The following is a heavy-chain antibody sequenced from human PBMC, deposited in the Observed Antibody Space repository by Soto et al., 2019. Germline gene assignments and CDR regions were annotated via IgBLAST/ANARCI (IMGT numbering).Heavy chain of an antibody. CDR3: ARDSGFDYRFDY. CDR1: GGSISAYY. Sequence: SSETLSLTCTVSGGSISAYYWSWIRQPPGKGLEWIGYIYYSGSTSYNPSLKSRVTISLDTSKNQFSLKLSSVTAADTAVYYCARDSGFDYRFDYWGQGTLVTVSS. D-gene: IGHD5-12*01. J-gene: IGHJ4*02. V-gene: IGHV4-59*01. CDR2: IYYSGST.